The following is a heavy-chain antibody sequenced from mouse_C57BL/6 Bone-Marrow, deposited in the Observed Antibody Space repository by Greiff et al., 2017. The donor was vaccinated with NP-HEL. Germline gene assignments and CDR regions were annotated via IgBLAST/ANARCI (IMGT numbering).Heavy chain of an antibody. CDR1: GFTFSDFY. J-gene: IGHJ3*01. Sequence: EVKLVESGGGLVQSGRSLRLSCATSGFTFSDFYMEWVRQAPGKGLEWIAASRNKANDYTTEYSASVKGRFIVSRDTSQSILYLQMHALRAEDTAIYYCARENYSNPFAYWGQGTLVTVSA. V-gene: IGHV7-1*01. CDR2: SRNKANDYTT. D-gene: IGHD2-5*01. CDR3: ARENYSNPFAY.